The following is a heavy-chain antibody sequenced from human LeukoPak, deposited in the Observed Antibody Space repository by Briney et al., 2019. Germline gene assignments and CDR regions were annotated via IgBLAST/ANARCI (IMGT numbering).Heavy chain of an antibody. CDR3: ARGENYYGSGSYGAKTWSP. CDR1: VVSMNGYY. V-gene: IGHV4-4*07. D-gene: IGHD3-10*01. J-gene: IGHJ5*02. CDR2: VDSSGNT. Sequence: SSETLSLTCSVSVVSMNGYYWSWLRQSAGNRLEWIGHVDSSGNTNYNPSLESRVTMSVDTSKNQFSLKLSSVTAADTAVYYCARGENYYGSGSYGAKTWSPWGQGTLVTVSS.